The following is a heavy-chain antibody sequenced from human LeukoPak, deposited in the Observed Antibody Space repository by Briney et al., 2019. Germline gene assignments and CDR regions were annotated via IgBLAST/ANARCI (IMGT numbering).Heavy chain of an antibody. CDR3: ANNNWNDYDY. Sequence: PGGSLRLSCAASGFTFNSYSMNWVRQAPGKGLEWVSYISSSSSTIYYADSVKGRFTISRDNAKNSLYLQMNSLRDEDTAVYYCANNNWNDYDYWGQGTLVTVSS. V-gene: IGHV3-48*02. CDR2: ISSSSSTI. D-gene: IGHD1-20*01. J-gene: IGHJ4*02. CDR1: GFTFNSYS.